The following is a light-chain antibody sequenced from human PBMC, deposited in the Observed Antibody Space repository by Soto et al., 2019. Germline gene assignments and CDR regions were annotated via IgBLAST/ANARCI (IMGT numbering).Light chain of an antibody. CDR3: QQYYSTPPT. CDR1: QSLLYSSTNKNY. Sequence: DIVMTQSPDFLGVSLGERATINCKSSQSLLYSSTNKNYLVWYQQKPGQPPKVLIHWATTRESGVPDRFSGSGSGTDFPRTISSLHPEDVALYYCQQYYSTPPTFGQGTRLEIK. J-gene: IGKJ5*01. V-gene: IGKV4-1*01. CDR2: WAT.